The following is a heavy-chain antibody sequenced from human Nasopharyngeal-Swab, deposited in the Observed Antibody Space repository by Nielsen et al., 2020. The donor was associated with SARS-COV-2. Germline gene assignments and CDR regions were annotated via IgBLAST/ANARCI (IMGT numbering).Heavy chain of an antibody. D-gene: IGHD3-10*01. CDR3: ANNDVVRGDAFDI. CDR1: GFTFNIYA. Sequence: GSLRLSCIASGFTFNIYAVAWVRRTPGRGLQWVSGIRASGGSTYYTDSVKGRTAVSRDNSRNTLYLQMHCLRVEDTALYFGANNDVVRGDAFDIWGQGTMVTVSS. CDR2: IRASGGST. V-gene: IGHV3-23*01. J-gene: IGHJ3*02.